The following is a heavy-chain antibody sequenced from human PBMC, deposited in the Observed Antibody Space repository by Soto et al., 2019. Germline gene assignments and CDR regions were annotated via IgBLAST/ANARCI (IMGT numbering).Heavy chain of an antibody. CDR1: GGSFSGYY. J-gene: IGHJ4*02. V-gene: IGHV4-34*01. Sequence: SETLSLTCAVYGGSFSGYYWSWIRQPPGKGLEWIGEVNHSGSTNYNPSLKSRVTISVDTSKDQFSLKLGSVPGVDTAVYYCARGYGRHFDYWGQGTLVTVSS. CDR2: VNHSGST. CDR3: ARGYGRHFDY. D-gene: IGHD3-10*01.